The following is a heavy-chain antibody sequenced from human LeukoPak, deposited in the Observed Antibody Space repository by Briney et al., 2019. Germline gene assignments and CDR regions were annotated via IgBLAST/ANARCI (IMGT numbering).Heavy chain of an antibody. CDR3: ARGGYGYNFDY. D-gene: IGHD3-16*01. CDR2: ISSGSSYI. Sequence: PGGSLRLSCPASGFTFRSYSMNWVRQAPGKGLEWVSSISSGSSYIYYADSLKVRFTISRDNAKNSLYLQMNSLRAEDTAVYYCARGGYGYNFDYWGQGTLVTVSS. CDR1: GFTFRSYS. J-gene: IGHJ4*02. V-gene: IGHV3-21*01.